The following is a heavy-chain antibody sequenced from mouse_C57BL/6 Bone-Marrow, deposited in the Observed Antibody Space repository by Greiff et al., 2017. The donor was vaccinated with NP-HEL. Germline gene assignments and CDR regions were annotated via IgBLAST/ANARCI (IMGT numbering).Heavy chain of an antibody. CDR2: IYPGSGST. D-gene: IGHD2-2*01. V-gene: IGHV1-55*01. CDR3: ARRDYGYDGFAD. J-gene: IGHJ3*01. Sequence: VQLQQPGAELVKPGASVKMSCKASGYTFTSYWITWVKQRPGQGLEWIGDIYPGSGSTNYNEKFKSKATLTVDTSSSTAYMQLSSLTSEDSAVYYCARRDYGYDGFADWGQETLVTVSA. CDR1: GYTFTSYW.